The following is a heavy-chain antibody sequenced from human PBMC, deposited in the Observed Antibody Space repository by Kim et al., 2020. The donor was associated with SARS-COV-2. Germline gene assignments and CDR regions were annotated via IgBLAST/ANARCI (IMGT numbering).Heavy chain of an antibody. J-gene: IGHJ5*02. CDR1: GYTLTELS. Sequence: ASVKVSCKVSGYTLTELSMHWVRQAPGKGLEWMGGFDPEDGETIYAQKFQGRVTMTEDTSTDTAYMELSSLRSEDTAVYYCATDPLGYDILTGYYSLGFDPWGQGTLVTVSS. CDR3: ATDPLGYDILTGYYSLGFDP. CDR2: FDPEDGET. D-gene: IGHD3-9*01. V-gene: IGHV1-24*01.